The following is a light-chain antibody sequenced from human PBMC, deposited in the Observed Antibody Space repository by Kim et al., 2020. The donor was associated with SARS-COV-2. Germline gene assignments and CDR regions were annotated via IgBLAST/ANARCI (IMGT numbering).Light chain of an antibody. J-gene: IGKJ4*01. Sequence: SVGVSVTLTCRASQSIRNYLAWYQQQPGKAPNRRIYDASNLESGVPSRFSGSGSGTEFTLTISSLQPADFATYYCQQYHSYSQLSFGGGTKVDIK. CDR1: QSIRNY. V-gene: IGKV1-5*01. CDR2: DAS. CDR3: QQYHSYSQLS.